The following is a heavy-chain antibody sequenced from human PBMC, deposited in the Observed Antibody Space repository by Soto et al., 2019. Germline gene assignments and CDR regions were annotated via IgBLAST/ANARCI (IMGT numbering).Heavy chain of an antibody. CDR1: GFTFSSYA. CDR3: AKDHTAMVTGLVVY. D-gene: IGHD5-18*01. CDR2: ISGSGGST. Sequence: GGSLRLSCAASGFTFSSYAMSWVRQAPGKGLEWVSAISGSGGSTYYADSVKGRFTISRDNSKNTLYLQMNSLRAEDTAVYYCAKDHTAMVTGLVVYWGQGTLVTVSS. V-gene: IGHV3-23*01. J-gene: IGHJ4*02.